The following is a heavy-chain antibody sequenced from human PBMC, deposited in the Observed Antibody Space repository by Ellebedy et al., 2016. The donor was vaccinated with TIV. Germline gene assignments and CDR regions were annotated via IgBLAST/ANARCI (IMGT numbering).Heavy chain of an antibody. Sequence: GESLKISCAASGFTFSSYAMAWVRQAPETGLEWVSRIKGDGSGITYADSVRGRFTISRDNSKNTLYLQMNSLRAEDTAVYYCARENSYAPRVFDYWGQGTLVTVSS. V-gene: IGHV3-23*01. CDR1: GFTFSSYA. D-gene: IGHD5-18*01. CDR3: ARENSYAPRVFDY. CDR2: IKGDGSGI. J-gene: IGHJ4*02.